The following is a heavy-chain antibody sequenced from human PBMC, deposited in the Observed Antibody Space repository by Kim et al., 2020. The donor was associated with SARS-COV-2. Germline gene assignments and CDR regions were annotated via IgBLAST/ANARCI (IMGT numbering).Heavy chain of an antibody. CDR2: INPNSGGT. CDR1: GYTFTGYY. J-gene: IGHJ6*02. Sequence: ASVKVSCKGSGYTFTGYYVHWVRQAPGQRLEWMGRINPNSGGTNYAQKFQDRVTMTRDTSISTAYMELSRLRSDDTAVYYCARAEGITIFGVLISDYYYGMDVWGQGTTVTVSS. D-gene: IGHD3-3*01. CDR3: ARAEGITIFGVLISDYYYGMDV. V-gene: IGHV1-2*06.